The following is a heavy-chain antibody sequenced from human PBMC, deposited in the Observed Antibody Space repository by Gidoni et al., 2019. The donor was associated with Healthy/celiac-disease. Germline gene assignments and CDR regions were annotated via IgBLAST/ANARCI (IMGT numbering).Heavy chain of an antibody. J-gene: IGHJ4*02. V-gene: IGHV3-30-3*01. CDR3: ARSITMVREPFDY. CDR1: GFTFSSYA. Sequence: QVQLVESGGGVVQPGRSLRLSCAASGFTFSSYAMHWVRQAPGKGLEWVAGISYDGSNKYYADSVKGRFTISRDNSKNTLYLQMNRLRAEDTAVYYCARSITMVREPFDYWGQGTLVTVSS. CDR2: ISYDGSNK. D-gene: IGHD3-10*01.